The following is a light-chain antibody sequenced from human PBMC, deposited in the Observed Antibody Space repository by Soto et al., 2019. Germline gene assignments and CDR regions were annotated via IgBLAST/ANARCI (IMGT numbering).Light chain of an antibody. Sequence: DIQMTQSPPSLSASVGDRVTITCRASQSISSYLNWYQQSPGKAPKILIYAASNLQSGVPSRFSGSGSGTDFTLTINSLQPEDSATYYCQQSYSIPYTFGQGTKLEIK. CDR3: QQSYSIPYT. CDR1: QSISSY. J-gene: IGKJ2*01. V-gene: IGKV1-39*01. CDR2: AAS.